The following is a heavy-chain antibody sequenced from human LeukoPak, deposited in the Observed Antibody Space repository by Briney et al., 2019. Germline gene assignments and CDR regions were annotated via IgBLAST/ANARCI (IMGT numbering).Heavy chain of an antibody. D-gene: IGHD3-16*01. CDR3: ARGYGGIYYYYMDV. V-gene: IGHV4-39*07. CDR2: INHSGST. Sequence: SETLSLTCTVSGDSISSGDYYWSWIRQPPGKGLEWIGEINHSGSTNYNPSLKSRVTISVDTSKNQFSLKLSSVTAADTAVYYCARGYGGIYYYYMDVWGRGTTVTVSS. J-gene: IGHJ6*03. CDR1: GDSISSGDYY.